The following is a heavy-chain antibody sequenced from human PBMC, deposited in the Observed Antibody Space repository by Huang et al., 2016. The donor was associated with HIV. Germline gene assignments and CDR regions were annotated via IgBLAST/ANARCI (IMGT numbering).Heavy chain of an antibody. CDR3: ARDLGGSGWWSYYYGMDV. V-gene: IGHV3-48*02. Sequence: EVQLVESGGGLVQPGGSLRLSCAASGFTFGSSSMNWVRQGPGKGLELVSYISSSSSTIDYADSVKGRFTISRDNAKNSLYLQMNSLRDEDTAVYYCARDLGGSGWWSYYYGMDVWGQGTTVTVSS. CDR1: GFTFGSSS. CDR2: ISSSSSTI. J-gene: IGHJ6*02. D-gene: IGHD6-19*01.